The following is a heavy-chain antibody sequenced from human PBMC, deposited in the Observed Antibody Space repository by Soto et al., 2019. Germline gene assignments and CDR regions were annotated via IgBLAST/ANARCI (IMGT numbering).Heavy chain of an antibody. V-gene: IGHV1-18*01. D-gene: IGHD3-10*01. CDR3: ARDKGDGSGSYYGY. CDR2: ISAYNGNT. Sequence: QVQLVQSGAEVKKPGASVKVSCKGSGYTFTSYGINWVRQAPGQGLEWMGWISAYNGNTNYAQKLQGSVTMTTDTSTSTAYMELRSLRSDDSALYYCARDKGDGSGSYYGYWGQGTLVTVSS. CDR1: GYTFTSYG. J-gene: IGHJ4*02.